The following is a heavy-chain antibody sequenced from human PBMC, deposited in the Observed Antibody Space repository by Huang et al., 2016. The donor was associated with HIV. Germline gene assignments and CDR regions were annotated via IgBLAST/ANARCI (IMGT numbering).Heavy chain of an antibody. J-gene: IGHJ4*02. D-gene: IGHD4-17*01. V-gene: IGHV4-59*11. CDR1: GGSISSHY. CDR3: ARDGTTVVTPV. Sequence: QVQLQESGPGLVKPSETLSLTCTVSGGSISSHYWSWIRQPPGKGLEWIGSIYYRGSTTYNPSLKSRVTISVDTSKNQFSLKLSSVTAADTAVYYCARDGTTVVTPVWGQGTLVTVSS. CDR2: IYYRGST.